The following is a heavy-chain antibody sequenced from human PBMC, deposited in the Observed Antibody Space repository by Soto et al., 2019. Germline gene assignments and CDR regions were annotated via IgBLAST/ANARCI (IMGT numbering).Heavy chain of an antibody. D-gene: IGHD2-15*01. Sequence: SETLSLTCTVSGGSISSSSYYWGWIRQPPGKGLEWIGSIYYSGSTYYNPSLKSRVTISVDTSKNQFSLKLSSVTAADTAVYYCARPTRELVYCSGGSCLLSFYYYYYMDVWGKGTTVTVSS. V-gene: IGHV4-39*01. CDR1: GGSISSSSYY. CDR2: IYYSGST. CDR3: ARPTRELVYCSGGSCLLSFYYYYYMDV. J-gene: IGHJ6*03.